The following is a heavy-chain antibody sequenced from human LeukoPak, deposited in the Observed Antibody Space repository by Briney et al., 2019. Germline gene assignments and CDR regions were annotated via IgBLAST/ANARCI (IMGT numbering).Heavy chain of an antibody. D-gene: IGHD3-3*01. CDR3: ARSEPWEWFHALGFDP. CDR2: IYYSGST. Sequence: PSETLSLTCTAFGGSISSSSYYWGWIRQPPGKGLEWIGSIYYSGSTYYNPSLKSRVTISVDTSKNQFSLKLSSVTAADTAVYYCARSEPWEWFHALGFDPWGQGTLVTVSS. V-gene: IGHV4-39*01. CDR1: GGSISSSSYY. J-gene: IGHJ5*02.